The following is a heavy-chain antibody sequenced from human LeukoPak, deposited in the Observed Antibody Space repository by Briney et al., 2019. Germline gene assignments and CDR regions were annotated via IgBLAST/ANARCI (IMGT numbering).Heavy chain of an antibody. J-gene: IGHJ4*02. CDR3: AKGHSDYGTGFDL. CDR2: ISSRGGST. V-gene: IGHV3-23*01. D-gene: IGHD4-17*01. CDR1: GFTLSDFA. Sequence: GGSLRLSCAASGFTLSDFAMSWVRQAPGKGLECVSVISSRGGSTYSADSVKARFTISRDNSKNTLYLQMNSLTADDTAVDYCAKGHSDYGTGFDLWGQGTLVTVPS.